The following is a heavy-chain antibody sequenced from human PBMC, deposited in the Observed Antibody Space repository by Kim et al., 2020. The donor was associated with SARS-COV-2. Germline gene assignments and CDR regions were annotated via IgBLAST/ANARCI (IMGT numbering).Heavy chain of an antibody. CDR2: IYYSGST. Sequence: SETLSLTCTVSGGSISSSSYYWGWIRQSPGKGLEWIGSIYYSGSTYYNPSLKSRVTISVDTSKNQFSLKLSSVTAADTAVYYCARAYCSGGSCYYPWGQGTLVTVSS. J-gene: IGHJ5*02. V-gene: IGHV4-39*07. CDR3: ARAYCSGGSCYYP. CDR1: GGSISSSSYY. D-gene: IGHD2-15*01.